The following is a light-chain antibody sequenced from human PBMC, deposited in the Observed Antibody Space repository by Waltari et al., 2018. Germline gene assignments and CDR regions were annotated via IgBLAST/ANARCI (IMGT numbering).Light chain of an antibody. Sequence: SYELTQTPSVSVSPGQTASITCSGHNLGDQYVCWYQQKPGQSPVLVIYQATKRPSGIPERFSGSNSGNTATLTISGTQAMDEADYYCQAWDTTVVFGGGTKLTVL. CDR2: QAT. J-gene: IGLJ2*01. V-gene: IGLV3-1*01. CDR3: QAWDTTVV. CDR1: NLGDQY.